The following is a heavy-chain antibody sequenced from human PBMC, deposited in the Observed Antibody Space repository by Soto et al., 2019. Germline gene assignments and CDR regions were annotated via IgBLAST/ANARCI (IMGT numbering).Heavy chain of an antibody. CDR2: INHSGST. CDR1: GGSFSGYC. V-gene: IGHV4-34*01. Sequence: SETLSLTCAVYGGSFSGYCWSWIRQPPGKGLEWIGEINHSGSTNYNPSLKSRVTISVDTSKNQFSLKLSSVTAADTAVYYCARDSGTYYDFWSGTRGNWFDPWGQGTLVTVSS. J-gene: IGHJ5*02. CDR3: ARDSGTYYDFWSGTRGNWFDP. D-gene: IGHD3-3*01.